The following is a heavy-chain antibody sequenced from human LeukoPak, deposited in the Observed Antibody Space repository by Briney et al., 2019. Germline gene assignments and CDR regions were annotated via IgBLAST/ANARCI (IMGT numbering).Heavy chain of an antibody. CDR3: ASATGYSSGWYVY. V-gene: IGHV4-61*02. Sequence: SETLSLTCTVSASISSGDYYWNWIRQPAEKGLEWIGRVSASGYTNYNPSLRSRVTISVDTSKNQFSLRLTSVTAADTAVYYCASATGYSSGWYVYXGXGTLVTVSS. CDR2: VSASGYT. D-gene: IGHD6-19*01. CDR1: ASISSGDYY. J-gene: IGHJ4*02.